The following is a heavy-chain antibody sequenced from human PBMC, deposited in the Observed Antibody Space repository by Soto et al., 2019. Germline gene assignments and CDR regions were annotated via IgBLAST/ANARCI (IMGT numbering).Heavy chain of an antibody. CDR2: IVVGSGNT. Sequence: GASVKVSCKASGFTFASSAVQWVRQARGQRLEWIGWIVVGSGNTNYAQKFQERVTITRDMSTSTAYMELSSLRSEDTAVYYCAAAPAGDFWRGYPAAPFDPGGKGTLVTVSS. CDR1: GFTFASSA. J-gene: IGHJ5*02. V-gene: IGHV1-58*01. CDR3: AAAPAGDFWRGYPAAPFDP. D-gene: IGHD3-3*01.